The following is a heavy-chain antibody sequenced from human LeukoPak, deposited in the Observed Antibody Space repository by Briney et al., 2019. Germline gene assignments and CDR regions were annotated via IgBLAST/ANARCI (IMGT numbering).Heavy chain of an antibody. CDR1: GYTFTSYD. Sequence: ASVKVSCKASGYTFTSYDINWVTQATGQGLEWMGWMNPNSGNTGYAQKFQGRVTITRNTSISTAYMELSSLRSEDTAVYYCARGVRARDTIFGVVTTGGYYYYYMDVWGKGTTVTVSS. J-gene: IGHJ6*03. CDR2: MNPNSGNT. CDR3: ARGVRARDTIFGVVTTGGYYYYYMDV. V-gene: IGHV1-8*03. D-gene: IGHD3-3*01.